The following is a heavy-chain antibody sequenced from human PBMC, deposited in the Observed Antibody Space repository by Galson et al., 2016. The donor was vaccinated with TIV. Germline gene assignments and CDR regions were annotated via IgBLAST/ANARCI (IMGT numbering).Heavy chain of an antibody. CDR1: GNSLNELV. CDR3: ATVAWFPGLSLDN. CDR2: FDPEVSKT. D-gene: IGHD2/OR15-2a*01. V-gene: IGHV1-24*01. Sequence: SVKVSCKVSGNSLNELVIHWVRQAPGKGLEWMGGFDPEVSKTVYEQMLQGRVTMAADTSRNTAYMELGSLRFEDTAVYYCATVAWFPGLSLDNWGQGTLVTVSS. J-gene: IGHJ4*02.